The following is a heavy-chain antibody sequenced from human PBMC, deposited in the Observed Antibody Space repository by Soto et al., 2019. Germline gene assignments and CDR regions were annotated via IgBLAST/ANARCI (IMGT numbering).Heavy chain of an antibody. CDR2: IYYSGTT. CDR1: GASIYNGGYF. J-gene: IGHJ6*02. Sequence: SETLSLTCSVSGASIYNGGYFWSWIRQPPGKGLEWIGNIYYSGTTYYNPSLKSRVTLSVDTSKNQFSLKLSSVTAADTAVYYCARHKGGYYSGVDVWGQGTTVTVSS. D-gene: IGHD3-16*01. V-gene: IGHV4-39*01. CDR3: ARHKGGYYSGVDV.